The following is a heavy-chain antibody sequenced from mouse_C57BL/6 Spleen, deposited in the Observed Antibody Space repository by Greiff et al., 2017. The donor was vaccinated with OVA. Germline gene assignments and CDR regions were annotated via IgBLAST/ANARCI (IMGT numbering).Heavy chain of an antibody. CDR3: ARWDGNYYYAMDY. CDR2: IYPSDSET. D-gene: IGHD2-1*01. J-gene: IGHJ4*01. CDR1: GYTFTSYW. V-gene: IGHV1-61*01. Sequence: VQLQESGAELVRPGSSVKLSCKASGYTFTSYWMDWVKQRPGQGLEWIGNIYPSDSETHYNQKFKDKATLTVDKSSSTAYMQLSSLTSEDSAVYYCARWDGNYYYAMDYWGQGTSVTVSS.